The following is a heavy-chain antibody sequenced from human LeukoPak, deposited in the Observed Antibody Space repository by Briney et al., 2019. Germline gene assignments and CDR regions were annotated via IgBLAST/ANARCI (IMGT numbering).Heavy chain of an antibody. J-gene: IGHJ4*02. V-gene: IGHV5-51*01. CDR3: AKLRWPQGDRSSFDF. D-gene: IGHD4-23*01. CDR1: GYRFTTYW. CDR2: IYPSDSDT. Sequence: PGEPLRISSKGSGYRFTTYWIGWVRQMPGKGLEWMGIIYPSDSDTKYSPSFQGQVTISADKSINTAYLQWTSLQAADTAMYYCAKLRWPQGDRSSFDFWGQGTLVTVAS.